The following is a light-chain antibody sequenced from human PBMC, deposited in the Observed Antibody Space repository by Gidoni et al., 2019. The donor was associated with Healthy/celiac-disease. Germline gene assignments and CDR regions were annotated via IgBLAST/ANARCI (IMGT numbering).Light chain of an antibody. Sequence: EIVLPQSPGTLSLSPGERATLSCSASQSVSSSYLAWYQQKPGQAPRLLIYGASSRATGIPDRFSGSGSGTDFTLTISRLEPEDFAVYYCQQYGSSPYTFGQGTKLEIK. J-gene: IGKJ2*01. CDR1: QSVSSSY. CDR2: GAS. CDR3: QQYGSSPYT. V-gene: IGKV3-20*01.